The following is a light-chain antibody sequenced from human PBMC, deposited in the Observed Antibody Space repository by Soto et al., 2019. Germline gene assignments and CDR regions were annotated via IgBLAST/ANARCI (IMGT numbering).Light chain of an antibody. V-gene: IGKV3-11*01. CDR3: HQRSNWPLT. CDR2: DAS. CDR1: QSVSNN. Sequence: VLTQSQVPLSLSPGDISTLSCTASQSVSNNLAWYQQKPGQAPRLLIYDASNRATGIPARFSGSGSGTDFTLTISSLEPEDCAVYYCHQRSNWPLTFGGGTKVDIK. J-gene: IGKJ4*01.